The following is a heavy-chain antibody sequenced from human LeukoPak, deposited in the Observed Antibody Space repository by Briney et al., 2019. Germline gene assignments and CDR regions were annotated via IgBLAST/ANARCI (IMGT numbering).Heavy chain of an antibody. J-gene: IGHJ4*02. V-gene: IGHV3-15*07. Sequence: PGGSLRLSCAASGFTFSNDWMNWVRQAPGKGLEWVGRIKSKTDGGTTDYAAPVKGRFTISRDDSKNTLYLQMNSLKTEDTAVYYCTTKFTESGWYKKAADYWGQGALVTVSS. CDR2: IKSKTDGGTT. CDR1: GFTFSNDW. D-gene: IGHD6-19*01. CDR3: TTKFTESGWYKKAADY.